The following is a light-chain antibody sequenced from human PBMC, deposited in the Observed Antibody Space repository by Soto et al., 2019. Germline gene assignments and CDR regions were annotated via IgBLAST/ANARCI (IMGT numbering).Light chain of an antibody. CDR1: QSVSNSF. CDR2: GAS. V-gene: IGKV3-20*01. Sequence: EIVLTQSPGTLSLSPGERATLSCRASQSVSNSFLAWYQQAPGQAPRLLIYGASSRATGIPDRFSGSGSGTDFTLTISRLEPEDFAVYFCHQYGSSPATFGQGTKVYIK. J-gene: IGKJ1*01. CDR3: HQYGSSPAT.